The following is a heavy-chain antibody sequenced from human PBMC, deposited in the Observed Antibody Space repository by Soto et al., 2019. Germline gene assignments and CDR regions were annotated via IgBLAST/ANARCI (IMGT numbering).Heavy chain of an antibody. CDR3: ARALRLGWFDP. CDR1: GYSIRSGYF. D-gene: IGHD3-9*01. CDR2: MYHSGIT. Sequence: PSETLSLTCAVSGYSIRSGYFWGWIRQPPGKGLEWIGSMYHSGITYYNLSLKSRVTISVDTSKNQFSLKLSSVTAADTAVYYCARALRLGWFDPWGQGTLVTVSS. V-gene: IGHV4-38-2*01. J-gene: IGHJ5*02.